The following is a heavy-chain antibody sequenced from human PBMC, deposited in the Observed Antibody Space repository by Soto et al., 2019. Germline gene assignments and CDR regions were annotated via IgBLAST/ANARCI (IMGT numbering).Heavy chain of an antibody. Sequence: PGGSLGLSCAAYGFTFSSYGMHWVRQAPGKGLEWVAVIWYDGSNKYYADSVKGRFTISRDNSKNTLYLQMNSLRAEDTAVYYCARERVVIMPSTFDYWGQGTLVTVSS. V-gene: IGHV3-33*01. CDR2: IWYDGSNK. CDR3: ARERVVIMPSTFDY. CDR1: GFTFSSYG. J-gene: IGHJ4*02. D-gene: IGHD3-3*01.